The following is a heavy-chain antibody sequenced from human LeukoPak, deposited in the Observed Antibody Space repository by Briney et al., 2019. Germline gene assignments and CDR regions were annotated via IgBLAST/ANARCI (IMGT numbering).Heavy chain of an antibody. Sequence: GGSLRLSCAASGFTFSSYGMHWVRQAPGKGLEWVVFIRYDGSNKYYADSVKGRFTISRDNSKNTLYLQMNSLRAEDTAVYYCAKDQPRAYDFWSGFGDYWGQGTLVTVSS. V-gene: IGHV3-30*02. CDR3: AKDQPRAYDFWSGFGDY. CDR1: GFTFSSYG. D-gene: IGHD3-3*01. CDR2: IRYDGSNK. J-gene: IGHJ4*02.